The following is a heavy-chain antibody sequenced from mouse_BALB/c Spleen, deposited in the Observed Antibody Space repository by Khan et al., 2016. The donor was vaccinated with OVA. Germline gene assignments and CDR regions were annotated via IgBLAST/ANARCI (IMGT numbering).Heavy chain of an antibody. D-gene: IGHD2-14*01. Sequence: QVQLMESGPGLVAPSQSLSITCTVSGFSLSRYNIHWVRQPPGKGLEWLGMIWGGGGTDYYSTLKIRLSISKDNSKSQVFLKMNSLKTDDTAMYYCARAYYRYDGYYAMDYWGQGTSVTVSS. CDR3: ARAYYRYDGYYAMDY. V-gene: IGHV2-6-4*01. J-gene: IGHJ4*01. CDR2: IWGGGGT. CDR1: GFSLSRYN.